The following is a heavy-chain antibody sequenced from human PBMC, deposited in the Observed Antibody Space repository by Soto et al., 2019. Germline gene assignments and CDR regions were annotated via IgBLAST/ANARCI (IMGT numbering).Heavy chain of an antibody. CDR2: MNPNSGNT. J-gene: IGHJ6*02. D-gene: IGHD3-3*01. V-gene: IGHV1-8*01. Sequence: QVQLGQSGAEVKKPGASVKVSCKASGYNFTRYDINWLRQATEEGLDWGGWMNPNSGNTGYAQKFQGRVTMTSNTSIRTADMELSSLRSEDTAVYYGAGDRFYGMGVWGQGTTVAFSS. CDR1: GYNFTRYD. CDR3: AGDRFYGMGV.